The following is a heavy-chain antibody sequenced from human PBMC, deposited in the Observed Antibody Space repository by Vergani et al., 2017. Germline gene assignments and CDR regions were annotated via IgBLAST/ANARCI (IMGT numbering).Heavy chain of an antibody. CDR3: AKDAFDI. CDR1: GYTFTGYY. J-gene: IGHJ3*02. V-gene: IGHV3-43*01. Sequence: VQLVQSGAEVKKPGASVKVSCKASGYTFTGYYMHWVRQAPGKGLEWVSLISWDGGSTYYADSVKGRFTISRDNSKNSLYLQMNSLRTEDTALYYCAKDAFDIWGQGTMVTVSS. CDR2: ISWDGGST.